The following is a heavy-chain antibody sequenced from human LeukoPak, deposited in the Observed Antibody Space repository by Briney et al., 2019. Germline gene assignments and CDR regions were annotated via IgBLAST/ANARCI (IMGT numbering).Heavy chain of an antibody. CDR3: ARYFFDSSGRYFDY. V-gene: IGHV3-23*01. CDR2: VTRGGDNT. J-gene: IGHJ4*02. D-gene: IGHD3-22*01. Sequence: GGSLRLSCAASGFTFSKYPMTWVRQSPGKGLGRVATVTRGGDNTYYSDSVKGRFTISRDNFKDTLHLQMNSLSAEDTAIYFCARYFFDSSGRYFDYWGQGTLVTVSS. CDR1: GFTFSKYP.